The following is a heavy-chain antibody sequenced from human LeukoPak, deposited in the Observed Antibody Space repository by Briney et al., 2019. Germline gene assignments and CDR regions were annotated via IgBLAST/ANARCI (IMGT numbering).Heavy chain of an antibody. CDR3: ARASGGYYDFWSGYYGDFDY. CDR2: INPNSGGT. Sequence: ASVKVSCKASGYTFTDYYMHWVRQAPGQGLEWMGWINPNSGGTNYAQKSQGWVTMTRDTSISTAYMELSRLRSDDTAVYYCARASGGYYDFWSGYYGDFDYWGQGTLVTVSS. V-gene: IGHV1-2*04. CDR1: GYTFTDYY. D-gene: IGHD3-3*01. J-gene: IGHJ4*02.